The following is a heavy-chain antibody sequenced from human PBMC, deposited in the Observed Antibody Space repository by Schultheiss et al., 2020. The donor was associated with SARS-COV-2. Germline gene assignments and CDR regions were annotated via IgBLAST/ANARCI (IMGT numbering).Heavy chain of an antibody. D-gene: IGHD1-14*01. J-gene: IGHJ4*02. V-gene: IGHV3-13*01. Sequence: GGSLRLSCAASGFTFSSYDMHWVRQATGKGLEWVSAIGTAGDTYYPGSVKGRFTISRDNAKNTLYLQMNSLRAEDTAVYYCATEGGSRKSYFDYWGQGTLVTVSS. CDR3: ATEGGSRKSYFDY. CDR2: IGTAGDT. CDR1: GFTFSSYD.